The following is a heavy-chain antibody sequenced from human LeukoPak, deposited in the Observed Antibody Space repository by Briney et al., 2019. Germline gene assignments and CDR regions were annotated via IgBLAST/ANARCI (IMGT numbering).Heavy chain of an antibody. CDR2: IIPIFGIA. CDR3: ARDSQQWLAPYYYGMDV. Sequence: ASVKVSCKASGGTFSSYAISWVRQAPGQGLEWMGRIIPIFGIANYARKFQGRVTITADKSTSTAYMELSSLRSEDTAVYYCARDSQQWLAPYYYGMDVWGQGTTVAVSS. CDR1: GGTFSSYA. D-gene: IGHD6-19*01. V-gene: IGHV1-69*04. J-gene: IGHJ6*02.